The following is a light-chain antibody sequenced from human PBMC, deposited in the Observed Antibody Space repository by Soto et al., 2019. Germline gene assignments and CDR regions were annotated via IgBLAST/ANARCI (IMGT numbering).Light chain of an antibody. J-gene: IGKJ1*01. CDR3: RQYNDWPLT. CDR1: QNVGNN. CDR2: GAF. V-gene: IGKV3-15*01. Sequence: EIVLTQSPATLSVSPGERATLSCRASQNVGNNLVWCQQKPGQAPSLLIYGAFTRATGIPARFSGTGSGTEFTLTISSLQSEDFALYYCRQYNDWPLTFGQGTKVDIK.